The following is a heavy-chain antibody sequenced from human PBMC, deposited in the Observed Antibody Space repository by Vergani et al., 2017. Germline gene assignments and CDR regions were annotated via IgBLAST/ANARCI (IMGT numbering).Heavy chain of an antibody. Sequence: QIQLQESGPGLVKPSETLSLTCSVSGYSISRGFYWGWIRQTPEKGLEWIGGMFHTGEASNSPSLQSRVAFSIDTSKNQFSLQLTSVTAADTAVYFCGVIMVRSPRPDNWFDSWGRGTLVTVSS. J-gene: IGHJ5*01. CDR1: GYSISRGFY. CDR3: GVIMVRSPRPDNWFDS. D-gene: IGHD3-10*01. V-gene: IGHV4-38-2*02. CDR2: MFHTGEA.